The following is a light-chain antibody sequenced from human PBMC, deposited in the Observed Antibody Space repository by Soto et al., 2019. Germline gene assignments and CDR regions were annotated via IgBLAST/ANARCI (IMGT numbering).Light chain of an antibody. V-gene: IGKV4-1*01. CDR2: WAS. CDR3: QQYYSSPFT. CDR1: QSVLYSSNNKNY. J-gene: IGKJ3*01. Sequence: DIVLTQSPDSLAVSLGERATINCKSSQSVLYSSNNKNYLAWYQHKPRQPPKLLIYWASTRESGVPARFSGSGSGTDFTLTISSLQAEDVALYYCQQYYSSPFTFGPGTKVDIK.